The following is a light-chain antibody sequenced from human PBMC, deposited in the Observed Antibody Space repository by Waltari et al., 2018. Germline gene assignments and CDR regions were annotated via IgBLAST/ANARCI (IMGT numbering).Light chain of an antibody. V-gene: IGKV3-11*01. CDR1: QSVSSY. Sequence: EIVLTQSPATLSLSPGERATLSCRASQSVSSYLAWYQQKPGKAPRLLIYDTSNRATGIPARFSGSVSGIDFTLTISSLEPEDFAVYYCQQRSNWLTFGGGTKVEIK. CDR3: QQRSNWLT. J-gene: IGKJ4*01. CDR2: DTS.